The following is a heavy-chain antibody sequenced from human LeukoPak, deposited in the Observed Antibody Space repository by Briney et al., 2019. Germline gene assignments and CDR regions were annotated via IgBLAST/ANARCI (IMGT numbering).Heavy chain of an antibody. V-gene: IGHV3-23*01. CDR2: ISGSGGST. J-gene: IGHJ4*02. D-gene: IGHD4-17*01. CDR1: GFTYSSYA. CDR3: ARGDDYGASY. Sequence: GGSLRLSCAASGFTYSSYAMSWVRRAPGKGLEWVSAISGSGGSTYYADSVKGRFTISRDNSKNTLYLQMNSLRAEDTAVYYCARGDDYGASYWGQGTLVTVSS.